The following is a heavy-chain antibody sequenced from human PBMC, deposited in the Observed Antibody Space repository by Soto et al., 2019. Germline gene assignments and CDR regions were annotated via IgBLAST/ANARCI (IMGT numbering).Heavy chain of an antibody. V-gene: IGHV4-30-4*01. CDR2: IYNSEFT. CDR3: ARIPSPVGYFDY. Sequence: LSLTCTVSGGSISSGDYFWSWVRQPPGKGLEWIGYIYNSEFTYYNPSLKSRITILVDTSKNQFSLKLSSVTAADTATYYCARIPSPVGYFDYWGQGTLVTVSS. J-gene: IGHJ4*02. CDR1: GGSISSGDYF. D-gene: IGHD2-2*01.